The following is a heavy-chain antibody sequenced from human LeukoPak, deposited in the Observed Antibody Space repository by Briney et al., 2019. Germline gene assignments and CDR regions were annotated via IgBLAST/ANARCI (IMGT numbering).Heavy chain of an antibody. J-gene: IGHJ4*02. V-gene: IGHV4-39*07. Sequence: SETLSLTCTVSGGSISSSSYYWGWIRQPPGKGLEWIGEINHSGSTNYNPSLKSRVTISVDTSKNQFSLKLSSVTAADTAVYYCGRSSIYDSSGHYPAPLDYWGQGTLVTVSS. CDR2: INHSGST. CDR1: GGSISSSSYY. D-gene: IGHD3-22*01. CDR3: GRSSIYDSSGHYPAPLDY.